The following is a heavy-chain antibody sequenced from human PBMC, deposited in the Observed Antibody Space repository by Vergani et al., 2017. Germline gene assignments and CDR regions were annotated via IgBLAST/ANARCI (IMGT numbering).Heavy chain of an antibody. CDR3: ANSYCSSLSCYADYGMDV. CDR1: GFSFSTYG. V-gene: IGHV3-30*02. D-gene: IGHD2-2*01. J-gene: IGHJ6*02. CDR2: LRYDGSNE. Sequence: QVQLVESGGGAVQPGGSLRLSCAASGFSFSTYGMHWVRQAPGRGLEWVAFLRYDGSNEYYGDAVKWRFIIARDNSKNMLSLEMHSLRPEDTAVYYCANSYCSSLSCYADYGMDVWGQGTTVTVSS.